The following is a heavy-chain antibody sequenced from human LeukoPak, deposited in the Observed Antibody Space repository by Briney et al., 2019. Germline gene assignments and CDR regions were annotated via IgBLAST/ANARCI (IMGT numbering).Heavy chain of an antibody. J-gene: IGHJ4*02. D-gene: IGHD4-23*01. V-gene: IGHV3-23*01. CDR1: GFTFSIYG. Sequence: GGSLRLSCAASGFTFSIYGMSWVRQAPGKGLEWVSGISNSGDRTYYADSVKGRFTISRDNSKNTLYLQMNSLRAEDTALYYCARGAHKRDDYGGFFDYWGQGTLVTVSS. CDR2: ISNSGDRT. CDR3: ARGAHKRDDYGGFFDY.